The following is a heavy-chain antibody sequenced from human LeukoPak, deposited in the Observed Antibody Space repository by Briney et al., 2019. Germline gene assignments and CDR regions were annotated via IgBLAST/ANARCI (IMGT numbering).Heavy chain of an antibody. D-gene: IGHD3-10*01. V-gene: IGHV3-23*01. Sequence: GGSLRLSCAASGFTFSSYDMSWVRQAPGKGLEWVSAISGSGDSTYYADSVKGRFTISRDNSKNTLYLQMNSLRAEDTAVYYCAKELNYGSGQYYFDYWGQGTLVTVSS. CDR3: AKELNYGSGQYYFDY. J-gene: IGHJ4*02. CDR2: ISGSGDST. CDR1: GFTFSSYD.